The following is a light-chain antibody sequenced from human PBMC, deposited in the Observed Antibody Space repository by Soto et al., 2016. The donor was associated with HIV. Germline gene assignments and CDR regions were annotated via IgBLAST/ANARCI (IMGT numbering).Light chain of an antibody. Sequence: DIQMTQSPSSLSASVGDRVTITCRASQDIRSDLGWYQQKPGKAPTRLIYSASSLQSGVPSRFSGSGSGTDFTLTISSLQPEDFATYYCQQYNSYPLTFGGGTKVEIK. V-gene: IGKV1-17*01. J-gene: IGKJ4*01. CDR1: QDIRSD. CDR2: SAS. CDR3: QQYNSYPLT.